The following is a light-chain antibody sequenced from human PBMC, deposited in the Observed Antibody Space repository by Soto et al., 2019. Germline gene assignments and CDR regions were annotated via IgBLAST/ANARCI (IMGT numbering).Light chain of an antibody. CDR2: WAS. J-gene: IGKJ4*01. CDR3: QQNDSVPLT. Sequence: IVMTQSPDSLAVSLGERATINCKSSQSVLYSSNNRNYLAWYQQKPGQPPNLLIYWASTRESGVPDRFTAIGSGTDFTLTISSLKAEDVAVYDCQQNDSVPLTFGGGTKVEI. CDR1: QSVLYSSNNRNY. V-gene: IGKV4-1*01.